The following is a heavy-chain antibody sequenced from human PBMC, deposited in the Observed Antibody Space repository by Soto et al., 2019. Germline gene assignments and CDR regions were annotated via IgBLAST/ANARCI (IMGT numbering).Heavy chain of an antibody. CDR1: GGTFSSYA. CDR2: IIPIFGTA. Sequence: SVKVSCKASGGTFSSYAISWVRQAPEQGLEWMGGIIPIFGTANYAQKFQGRVTITADESTSTAYMELSSLRSEDTAVYYCALVSWGWELEHYYYGMDVWGQGTTVTVSS. CDR3: ALVSWGWELEHYYYGMDV. V-gene: IGHV1-69*13. J-gene: IGHJ6*02. D-gene: IGHD1-26*01.